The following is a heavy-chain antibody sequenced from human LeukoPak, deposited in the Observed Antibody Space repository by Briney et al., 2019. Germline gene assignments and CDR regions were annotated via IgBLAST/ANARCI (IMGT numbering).Heavy chain of an antibody. CDR1: GFTFSTHW. J-gene: IGHJ4*02. CDR2: TNPDGRTT. V-gene: IGHV3-74*01. CDR3: ARAGSYRFDY. D-gene: IGHD3-16*02. Sequence: PGGSLRLSCAGSGFTFSTHWIHWVRQAPGKGLVWVSRTNPDGRTTDYADSVKGRFTSSRDNAKNTLYLQMNSLTVEDTAVYYCARAGSYRFDYWGQGTLVTVSS.